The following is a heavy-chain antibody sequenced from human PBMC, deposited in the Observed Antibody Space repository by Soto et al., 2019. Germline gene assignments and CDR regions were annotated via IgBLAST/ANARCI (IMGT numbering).Heavy chain of an antibody. D-gene: IGHD6-25*01. V-gene: IGHV3-30-3*01. CDR3: ARSRNRSGGYYGMDV. CDR1: GFTFSSYA. J-gene: IGHJ6*02. Sequence: PGGSLRLSCAASGFTFSSYAMHWVRQAPGKGLEWVAVISYDGSNKYYADSVKGRFTISRDNSKNTLYLQMNSLRAEDTAVYYCARSRNRSGGYYGMDVWGQGTTVTVSS. CDR2: ISYDGSNK.